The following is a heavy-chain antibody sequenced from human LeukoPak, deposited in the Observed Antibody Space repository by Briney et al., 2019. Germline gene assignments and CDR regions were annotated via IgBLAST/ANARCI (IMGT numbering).Heavy chain of an antibody. D-gene: IGHD4/OR15-4a*01. CDR2: INPNSVGT. CDR1: GYTFTGYY. J-gene: IGHJ5*02. CDR3: ARGPYGASISKWFDP. V-gene: IGHV1-2*02. Sequence: ASVKVSCKASGYTFTGYYMHWVRQAPGQGLEWMGWINPNSVGTNYAQKFQGRVTMTRDTSISTAYMELRRLRSDDTAVYYCARGPYGASISKWFDPWGQGTQVSVSP.